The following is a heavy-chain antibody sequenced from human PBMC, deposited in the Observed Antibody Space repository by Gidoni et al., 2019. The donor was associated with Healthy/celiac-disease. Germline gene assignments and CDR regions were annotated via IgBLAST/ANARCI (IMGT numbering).Heavy chain of an antibody. V-gene: IGHV1-18*01. CDR2: ISAYNGNT. D-gene: IGHD1-26*01. J-gene: IGHJ3*02. CDR3: ARVMGEWELPMGSAFDI. Sequence: QVQLVQSGAEVKKPGASVKVSCKASGYPFTSYGISWVRQAPGQGLEWMGWISAYNGNTNYAQKLQGRVTMTTDTSTSTAYMELRSLRSDDTAVYYCARVMGEWELPMGSAFDIWGQGTMVTVSS. CDR1: GYPFTSYG.